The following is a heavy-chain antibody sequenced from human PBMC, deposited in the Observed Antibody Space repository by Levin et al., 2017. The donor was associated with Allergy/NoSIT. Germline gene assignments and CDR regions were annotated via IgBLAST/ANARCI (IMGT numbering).Heavy chain of an antibody. J-gene: IGHJ4*02. D-gene: IGHD3-10*01. Sequence: KASETLSLTCTVSGGSIYSDRYFWAWIRQSPGKGLEWIVSMYSSGATHYNPSLASRVTTSINAPKNQFSLRLTSVTAADTAIYYCARHRIRVLYGKSQATEFDFWGQGTTVTVSS. CDR3: ARHRIRVLYGKSQATEFDF. CDR1: GGSIYSDRYF. V-gene: IGHV4-39*01. CDR2: MYSSGAT.